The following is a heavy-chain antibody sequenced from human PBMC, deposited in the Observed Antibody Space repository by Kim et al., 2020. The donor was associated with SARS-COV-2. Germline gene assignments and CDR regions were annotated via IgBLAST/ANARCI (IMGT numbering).Heavy chain of an antibody. CDR2: MNPNSGNT. D-gene: IGHD2-2*02. V-gene: IGHV1-8*01. Sequence: ASVKVSCKASGYTFTSYDINWVRQATGQGLEWMGWMNPNSGNTGYAQKFQGRVTMTRNTSISTAYMELSSLRSEDTAVYYCARGYCSSTSCYTFWYYYYYYMDVWGKGTTVTVSS. CDR1: GYTFTSYD. J-gene: IGHJ6*03. CDR3: ARGYCSSTSCYTFWYYYYYYMDV.